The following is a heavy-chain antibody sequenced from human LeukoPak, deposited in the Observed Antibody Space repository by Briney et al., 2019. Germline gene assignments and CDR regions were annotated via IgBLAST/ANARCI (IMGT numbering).Heavy chain of an antibody. CDR3: ASGRLGYCSGGSCPFDY. D-gene: IGHD2-15*01. CDR1: GYTFTSYG. Sequence: ASVKVSCKASGYTFTSYGISWVRQAPGQGLEWMGWISAYNGNTNYAQKLQGRVTMTTDTSTSTAYMGLRSLRSDDTAVYYCASGRLGYCSGGSCPFDYWGQGTLVTVSS. CDR2: ISAYNGNT. V-gene: IGHV1-18*01. J-gene: IGHJ4*02.